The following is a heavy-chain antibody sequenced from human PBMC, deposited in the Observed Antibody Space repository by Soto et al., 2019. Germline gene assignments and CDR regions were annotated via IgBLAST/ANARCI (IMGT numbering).Heavy chain of an antibody. CDR2: VSPYNGNA. Sequence: ASLKVSCETSGYTVSNYTISSVRQAPGQGLEWMGWVSPYNGNANYTEKFQGRVSMTTDTSTTTAYMELTSLTSDDTAIYYCGRAIALIMAAPAYWGQGTLVTVSS. CDR1: GYTVSNYT. D-gene: IGHD2-21*01. V-gene: IGHV1-18*04. CDR3: GRAIALIMAAPAY. J-gene: IGHJ4*02.